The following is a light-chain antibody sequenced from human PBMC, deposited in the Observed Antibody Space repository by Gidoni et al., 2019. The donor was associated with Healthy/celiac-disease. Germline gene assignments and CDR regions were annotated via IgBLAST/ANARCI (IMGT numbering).Light chain of an antibody. Sequence: DIVMTQSPDSLAVSLGERATINCKSSQSVLYSSNNKNYLAWYQQKPGQPPKLLIYWASTRESGVPDRFSGSGSGTDFTLTISSLQAEDVAVYYCQQYYSTFWTFXHXTKVEIK. J-gene: IGKJ1*01. CDR1: QSVLYSSNNKNY. V-gene: IGKV4-1*01. CDR3: QQYYSTFWT. CDR2: WAS.